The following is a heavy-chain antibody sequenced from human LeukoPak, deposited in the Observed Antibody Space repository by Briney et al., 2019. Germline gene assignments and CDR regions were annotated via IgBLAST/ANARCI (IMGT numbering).Heavy chain of an antibody. Sequence: PGGSLRLSCAASGFTFSNYGMSWVRQAPGKGLEWVSAISGSGGSTYYADSVKGRFTISRDNSKNTLYLQMNSLRAEDTAVYYCARGLYYYDSSGYDDAFDIWGQGTMVTVSS. CDR3: ARGLYYYDSSGYDDAFDI. D-gene: IGHD3-22*01. CDR2: ISGSGGST. J-gene: IGHJ3*02. CDR1: GFTFSNYG. V-gene: IGHV3-23*01.